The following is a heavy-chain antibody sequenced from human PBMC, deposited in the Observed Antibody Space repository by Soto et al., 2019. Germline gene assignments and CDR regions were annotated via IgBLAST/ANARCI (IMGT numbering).Heavy chain of an antibody. CDR1: GFTFSSYG. V-gene: IGHV3-30*18. D-gene: IGHD1-20*01. CDR2: ISYDGSNK. Sequence: GGSLRLSCAASGFTFSSYGMHWVRQAPGKGLEWVAVISYDGSNKYYADSVKGRFTISRDNFKNTVHLQMNSLRAEDTAVYYCAKESLGITGSRIYDPPFDYWGQGTLVTVSS. CDR3: AKESLGITGSRIYDPPFDY. J-gene: IGHJ4*02.